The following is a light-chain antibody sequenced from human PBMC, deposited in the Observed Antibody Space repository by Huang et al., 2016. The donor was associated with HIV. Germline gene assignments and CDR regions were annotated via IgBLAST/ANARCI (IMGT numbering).Light chain of an antibody. J-gene: IGKJ4*01. CDR2: GAS. Sequence: EVVMTQSPATLSVSPGERATLSCRASQNVNTDLAWSKQIPGQAPRLLIYGASTRATGISPRFSGSGSETEFTLTISGLQSEDFAVYYCQQYNDWPPLTFGGGTKVEIK. CDR3: QQYNDWPPLT. V-gene: IGKV3-15*01. CDR1: QNVNTD.